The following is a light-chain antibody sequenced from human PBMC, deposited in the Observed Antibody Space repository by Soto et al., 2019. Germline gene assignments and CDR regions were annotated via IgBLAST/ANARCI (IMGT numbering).Light chain of an antibody. CDR1: QNIDNW. Sequence: QMTQSPHTLSASVGDRVTITCRASQNIDNWLAWYQHKPGKPPKLLIYRASSLETEAPSRCSGSGSGTEFSLTISNLQPDDSATYYCQEYNSYFGGGTKVEIK. V-gene: IGKV1-5*03. CDR2: RAS. CDR3: QEYNSY. J-gene: IGKJ4*01.